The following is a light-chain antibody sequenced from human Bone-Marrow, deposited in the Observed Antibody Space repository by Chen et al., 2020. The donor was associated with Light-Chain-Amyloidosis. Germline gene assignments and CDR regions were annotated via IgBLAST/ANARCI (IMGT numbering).Light chain of an antibody. CDR3: SSYPITNTLV. V-gene: IGLV2-14*01. J-gene: IGLJ1*01. Sequence: QSARTPPASVSGSPGQSITISCTGTSSDGGGDNHVSWYQQHPDKAPKLMIYEVTNRPSWVPDRFSGSKSDNTASLTISGLQTEDEADYFCSSYPITNTLVFGSGTRVTVL. CDR2: EVT. CDR1: SSDGGGDNH.